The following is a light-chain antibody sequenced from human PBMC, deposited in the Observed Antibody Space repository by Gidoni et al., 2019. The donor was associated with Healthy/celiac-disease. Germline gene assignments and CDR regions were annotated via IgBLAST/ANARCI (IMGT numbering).Light chain of an antibody. CDR2: DAS. CDR3: QQRSNLWT. J-gene: IGKJ1*01. V-gene: IGKV3-11*01. Sequence: ELVLTQSPATLSLSPGERATLSCRASQSVSSYLAWYQQKPGQAPRLLIYDASNRATGIPARFSGSGSGTDFTLTISSLEPEDFAVYYCQQRSNLWTFGQXTKVEIK. CDR1: QSVSSY.